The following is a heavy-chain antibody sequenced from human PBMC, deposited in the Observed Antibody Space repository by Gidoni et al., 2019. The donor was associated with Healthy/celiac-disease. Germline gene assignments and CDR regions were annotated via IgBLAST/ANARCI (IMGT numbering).Heavy chain of an antibody. V-gene: IGHV3-72*01. CDR2: PRNKANSYTT. D-gene: IGHD4-17*01. Sequence: EVQLVESGGGLVQPGGSLRLSCAALGFTLSDPYMDWVRQAPGKGLEWVGRPRNKANSYTTEYAASVKGRFTISRDDSKNSLYLQMNSLKTEDTAVYYCATPTTIDYYYGMDVWGQGTTVTVSS. CDR3: ATPTTIDYYYGMDV. J-gene: IGHJ6*02. CDR1: GFTLSDPY.